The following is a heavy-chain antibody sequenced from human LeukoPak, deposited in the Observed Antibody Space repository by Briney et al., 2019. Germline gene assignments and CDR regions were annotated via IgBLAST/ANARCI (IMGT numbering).Heavy chain of an antibody. CDR3: ASSTYDYVWGSYLGPFDY. V-gene: IGHV4-59*01. J-gene: IGHJ4*02. D-gene: IGHD3-16*02. CDR1: GGSISSYY. CDR2: IYYSGST. Sequence: PSETLSLTCTVSGGSISSYYWSWIRQPPGKGLEWLAYIYYSGSTNYSPSLKSRVTMSVDTSKNQFSLSLTSVTAADTAVYYCASSTYDYVWGSYLGPFDYWGQGTLVTVSS.